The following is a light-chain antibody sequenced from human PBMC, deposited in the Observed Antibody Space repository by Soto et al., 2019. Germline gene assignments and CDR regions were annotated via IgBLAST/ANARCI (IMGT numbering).Light chain of an antibody. CDR1: QRVSSY. Sequence: EIVLTQSQATLSLSTGERATLSCRASQRVSSYLAWYQQKPGQAPRLLIYDASNRATGIPARFSGSGSGTDFTLTISSLEPEDFAVYYCQQRSNWPLTFGGGTKVEIK. CDR2: DAS. CDR3: QQRSNWPLT. V-gene: IGKV3-11*01. J-gene: IGKJ4*01.